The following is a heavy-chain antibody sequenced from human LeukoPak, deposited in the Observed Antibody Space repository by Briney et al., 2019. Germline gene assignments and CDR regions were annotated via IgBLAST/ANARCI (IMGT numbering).Heavy chain of an antibody. Sequence: GASVKVPCKASGYTFTSYDINWVRQATGQGLEWMGWMNPNSGNTGYAQKFQGRVTMTRNTSISTAYMELSSLRSEDTAVYYCARALGGTMIVVVKNSKDPRHYGMDVWGQGTTVTVSS. CDR1: GYTFTSYD. D-gene: IGHD3-22*01. J-gene: IGHJ6*02. V-gene: IGHV1-8*01. CDR3: ARALGGTMIVVVKNSKDPRHYGMDV. CDR2: MNPNSGNT.